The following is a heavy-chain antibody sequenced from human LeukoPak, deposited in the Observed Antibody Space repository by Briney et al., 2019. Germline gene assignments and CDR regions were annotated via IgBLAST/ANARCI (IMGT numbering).Heavy chain of an antibody. V-gene: IGHV3-7*01. CDR1: GFTFSSYW. CDR2: IKQDGSEK. J-gene: IGHJ4*02. D-gene: IGHD6-13*01. Sequence: PGGSLRLSCAAPGFTFSSYWMSWVRQAPGKGLEWVANIKQDGSEKYYVDSVKGRFTISRDNAKNSLYLQMNSLRAEDTAVYYCARDEDIRQWREGIAAAVDYWGQGTLVTVSS. CDR3: ARDEDIRQWREGIAAAVDY.